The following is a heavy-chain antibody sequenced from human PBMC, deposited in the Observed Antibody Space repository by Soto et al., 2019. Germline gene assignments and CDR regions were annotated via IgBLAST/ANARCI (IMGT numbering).Heavy chain of an antibody. D-gene: IGHD3-16*01. V-gene: IGHV1-69*01. CDR2: VIPLFDTA. CDR3: ATGGHNDGYNFYHGMDV. J-gene: IGHJ6*02. CDR1: GGIFTNNA. Sequence: QVQVVQSGAEVKKPGSSVKVSCKVSGGIFTNNAISWVRQAPGQGLELLGGVIPLFDTAYYAQIFRVRLRISAGGATTTAYMELSGLTSADTAVYFCATGGHNDGYNFYHGMDVWGQGTTVTVS.